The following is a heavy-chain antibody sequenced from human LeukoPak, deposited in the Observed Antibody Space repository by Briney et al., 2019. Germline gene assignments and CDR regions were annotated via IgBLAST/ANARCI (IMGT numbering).Heavy chain of an antibody. V-gene: IGHV1-24*01. Sequence: ASVKVSCKVSGYTLTELSMHWVRQAPGKGLEWMEGFDPEDGETIYAQKFQGRVTMTEDTSTDTAYMELSSLRSEDTAVYYRATDCGGDCYTDLDAFDIWGQGTMVTVSS. CDR2: FDPEDGET. CDR1: GYTLTELS. CDR3: ATDCGGDCYTDLDAFDI. J-gene: IGHJ3*02. D-gene: IGHD2-21*02.